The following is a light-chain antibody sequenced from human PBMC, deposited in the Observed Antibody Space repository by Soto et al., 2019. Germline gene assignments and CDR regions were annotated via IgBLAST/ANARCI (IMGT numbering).Light chain of an antibody. V-gene: IGKV3-15*01. CDR2: GAS. CDR1: QNVSNN. J-gene: IGKJ4*01. CDR3: QQYNNWPHT. Sequence: EIVVTQSPATLSVSPGERATLSCRASQNVSNNLAWYQQKPGQAPRLIIYGASPRATGLPARFSGRGSGTESTFTISSLESEDFAVYYCQQYNNWPHTFGGGTKEEI.